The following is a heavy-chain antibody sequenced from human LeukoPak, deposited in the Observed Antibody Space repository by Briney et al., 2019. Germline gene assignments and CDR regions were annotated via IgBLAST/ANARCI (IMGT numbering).Heavy chain of an antibody. V-gene: IGHV1-2*02. J-gene: IGHJ4*02. Sequence: GASVKVSCKASGYSFTGYYMHWVRQAPGQGLEWMGWINPNTGGTNYAQKFQGRVTMTRDTSISTAYMELSSLRSDDMAVYHCANSKLYGNFDHWGQGTLVTASS. D-gene: IGHD2-8*01. CDR2: INPNTGGT. CDR1: GYSFTGYY. CDR3: ANSKLYGNFDH.